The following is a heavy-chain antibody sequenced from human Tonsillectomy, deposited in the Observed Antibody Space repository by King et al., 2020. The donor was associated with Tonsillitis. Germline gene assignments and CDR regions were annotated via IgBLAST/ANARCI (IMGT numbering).Heavy chain of an antibody. CDR3: AGGHDSSGYYYWWFDP. CDR2: IYYSGST. CDR1: GGSISSYY. J-gene: IGHJ5*02. D-gene: IGHD3-22*01. V-gene: IGHV4-59*01. Sequence: VQLQESGPGLVKPSETLSLTCTVSGGSISSYYWSWIRQPPGKGLEWIGYIYYSGSTNYNPSLKSRVTISVDTSKNQFSLKQTSVTAADTAVYYCAGGHDSSGYYYWWFDPWGQGTLVTVSS.